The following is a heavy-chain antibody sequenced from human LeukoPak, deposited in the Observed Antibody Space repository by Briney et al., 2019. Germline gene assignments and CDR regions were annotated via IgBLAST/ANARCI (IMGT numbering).Heavy chain of an antibody. CDR2: INHSGTT. D-gene: IGHD3-16*02. CDR3: ASHYSNGSYRYTGSFDS. CDR1: GGSFSDYY. J-gene: IGHJ4*02. Sequence: PSETLSLTCAVYGGSFSDYYWSWIRQPPGKGLEWIGEINHSGTTNYSPSLKSRVSISVDTSKNQFSLKLNSVTAADAAMYYCASHYSNGSYRYTGSFDSWGQGMLVNVSS. V-gene: IGHV4-34*01.